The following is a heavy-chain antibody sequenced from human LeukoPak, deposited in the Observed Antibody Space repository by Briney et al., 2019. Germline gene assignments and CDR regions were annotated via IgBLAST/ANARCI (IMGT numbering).Heavy chain of an antibody. V-gene: IGHV5-51*01. CDR2: IYPGDSDT. CDR1: GYSFTSYW. J-gene: IGHJ4*02. CDR3: ARPYCSSTSCYSFPY. Sequence: GESLKISCKGSGYSFTSYWIGWVRQMPGKGLEWMGIIYPGDSDTRYSPSFQGQVTILADKSINTAYLQWSSLKASDTAMYYCARPYCSSTSCYSFPYWGQGTLVTVSS. D-gene: IGHD2-2*01.